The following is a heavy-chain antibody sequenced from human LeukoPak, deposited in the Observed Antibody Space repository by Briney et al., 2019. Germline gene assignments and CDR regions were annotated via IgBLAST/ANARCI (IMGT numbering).Heavy chain of an antibody. J-gene: IGHJ3*02. CDR1: GGSISSYY. CDR2: IYYSGST. Sequence: SETLSLTCTVSGGSISSYYWSWIRQHPGKGLEWIGYIYYSGSTYYNPSLKSRVTISVDTSKNQFSLKLSSVTAADTAVYYCARAVLVVPAANAFDIWGQGTMVTVSS. V-gene: IGHV4-59*06. D-gene: IGHD2-2*01. CDR3: ARAVLVVPAANAFDI.